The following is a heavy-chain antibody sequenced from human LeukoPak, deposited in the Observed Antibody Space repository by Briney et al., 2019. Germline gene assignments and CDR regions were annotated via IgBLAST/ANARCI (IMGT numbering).Heavy chain of an antibody. V-gene: IGHV1-2*02. D-gene: IGHD2-2*01. CDR3: ARAGGCSSTSCHCGMDV. CDR1: GYTXTGYY. Sequence: ASVNVSCKASGYTXTGYYMHWVRQAPGQGLEWMGFINPNSGGTNYSQKFQSRVIMTSDTAISTHYTELRRLRSADTAVYYCARAGGCSSTSCHCGMDVWGQGPTVTVSS. CDR2: INPNSGGT. J-gene: IGHJ6*02.